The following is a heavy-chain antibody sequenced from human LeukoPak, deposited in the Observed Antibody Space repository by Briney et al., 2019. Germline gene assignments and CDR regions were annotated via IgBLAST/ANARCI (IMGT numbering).Heavy chain of an antibody. CDR3: ARDRSLVDGDYGVWFDA. J-gene: IGHJ5*02. CDR1: GFTFSSYS. V-gene: IGHV3-48*04. Sequence: PGGSLGLPCAASGFTFSSYSMNWVRQAPGKGLEWVSYISSTSTTKYYADSVKGRFTISRDNSKNSLDLQMNRLTAEDRAVYYCARDRSLVDGDYGVWFDAWGQGSLVSVSS. CDR2: ISSTSTTK. D-gene: IGHD4-17*01.